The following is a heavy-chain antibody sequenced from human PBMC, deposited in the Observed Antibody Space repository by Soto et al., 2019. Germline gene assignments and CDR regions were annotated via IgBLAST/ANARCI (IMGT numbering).Heavy chain of an antibody. CDR1: GGSISSSSYY. Sequence: SETLSLTCTVSGGSISSSSYYWGWIRQPPGKGLEWIGSIYYSGSTYYNPSLKSRVTISVDTSKNQFSLKLSSVTAADTAVYYCARRYDFWSGYRGNYYYYMDVWGKGTTVTVSS. CDR3: ARRYDFWSGYRGNYYYYMDV. CDR2: IYYSGST. J-gene: IGHJ6*03. V-gene: IGHV4-39*01. D-gene: IGHD3-3*01.